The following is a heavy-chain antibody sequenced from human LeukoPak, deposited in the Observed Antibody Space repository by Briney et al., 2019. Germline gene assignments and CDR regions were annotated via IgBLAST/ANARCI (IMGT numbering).Heavy chain of an antibody. CDR1: GFTFSNYW. CDR2: MNIDGSEK. CDR3: ARDPVEWELLLDY. V-gene: IGHV3-7*01. Sequence: GGSLRLSCAASGFTFSNYWMGWVRQAPGKRPEWVASMNIDGSEKYYADSVKGRFSISRDNARNSVYLQMASLRVEDTAVYYCARDPVEWELLLDYWGQGTLVTVSS. J-gene: IGHJ4*02. D-gene: IGHD1-26*01.